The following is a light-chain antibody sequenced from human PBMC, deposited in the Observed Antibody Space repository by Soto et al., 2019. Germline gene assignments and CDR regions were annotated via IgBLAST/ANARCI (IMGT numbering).Light chain of an antibody. V-gene: IGKV3-11*01. Sequence: EIVLTQSPATLSLSPGERATLSCRASQSVSSYLAWYQQKPGQAPRLLIYDASNRASGIPARFSGSGSGTDFTLPISSLEPEDFAVYYCQQRSNWPPWITFGQGTRLEIK. CDR1: QSVSSY. CDR3: QQRSNWPPWIT. CDR2: DAS. J-gene: IGKJ5*01.